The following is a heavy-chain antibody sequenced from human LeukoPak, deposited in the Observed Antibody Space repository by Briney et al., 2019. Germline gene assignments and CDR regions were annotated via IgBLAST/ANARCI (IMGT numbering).Heavy chain of an antibody. D-gene: IGHD4-23*01. CDR3: ARAWASYGGNSRDYFDY. Sequence: GGSLRLSCAASGFTFSSYSMNWVRQAPGKGLEWVSSISSSSSYIYYADSVKGRFTISRDNAKNSPYLQMNSLRAEDTAVYYCARAWASYGGNSRDYFDYWGQGTLVTVSS. CDR1: GFTFSSYS. CDR2: ISSSSSYI. V-gene: IGHV3-21*06. J-gene: IGHJ4*02.